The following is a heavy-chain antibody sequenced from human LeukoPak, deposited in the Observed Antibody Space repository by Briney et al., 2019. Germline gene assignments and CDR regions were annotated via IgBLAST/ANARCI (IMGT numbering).Heavy chain of an antibody. Sequence: GGSLRLSCAASGFTVSTDFMAWVRQSPGTGLDWVSAVYAGGSTHYADSVKGRFTISRDSSKNTLDLQMNNLRVEDTAVYYCARGNIVYYYGMDVWGQGTTVTVSS. CDR2: VYAGGST. CDR1: GFTVSTDF. V-gene: IGHV3-66*01. J-gene: IGHJ6*02. CDR3: ARGNIVYYYGMDV. D-gene: IGHD2/OR15-2a*01.